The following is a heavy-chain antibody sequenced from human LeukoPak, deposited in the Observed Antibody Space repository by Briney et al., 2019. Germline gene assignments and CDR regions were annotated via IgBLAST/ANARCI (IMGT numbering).Heavy chain of an antibody. V-gene: IGHV3-30*14. CDR2: ISSGGTYE. CDR1: GFTFSNYA. D-gene: IGHD4-11*01. J-gene: IGHJ4*02. Sequence: GKSLRLSCAASGFTFSNYAMHWVRQAPGKGLEWVSLISSGGTYEYYADSVKGRFTISRDNSKNTLYLQMNSLRAEDTAVYYCARETTVTSGFDYWGQGTLVTVSS. CDR3: ARETTVTSGFDY.